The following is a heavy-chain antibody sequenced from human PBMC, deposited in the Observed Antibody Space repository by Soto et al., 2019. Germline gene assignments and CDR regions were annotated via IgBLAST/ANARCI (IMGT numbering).Heavy chain of an antibody. CDR2: IWYDGSNK. J-gene: IGHJ5*02. V-gene: IGHV3-33*01. D-gene: IGHD3-22*01. Sequence: GGSLRLSCAASGFTFSSYGMHWVRQAPGKGLEWVAVIWYDGSNKYYADSVKGRFTISRDNSKNTLYLQMNSLRAEDTAVYYCASDYYDSSGYACGFDPWGQGTLVTVSS. CDR1: GFTFSSYG. CDR3: ASDYYDSSGYACGFDP.